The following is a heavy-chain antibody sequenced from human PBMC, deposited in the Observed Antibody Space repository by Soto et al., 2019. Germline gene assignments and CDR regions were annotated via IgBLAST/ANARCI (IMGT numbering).Heavy chain of an antibody. Sequence: EVQLVESGGGLVRLGGSLRLSCAASGFPFSNAWMSWVRQAPGEGLEWVARIKSETDGGTTDYGAPVEGRFTISRDNSKNTLYLQMNSLRAEDTAVYYCARDFGRGVVVPAAIYFDYWGQGTLVTVSS. D-gene: IGHD2-2*01. V-gene: IGHV3-15*01. CDR3: ARDFGRGVVVPAAIYFDY. CDR2: IKSETDGGTT. CDR1: GFPFSNAW. J-gene: IGHJ4*02.